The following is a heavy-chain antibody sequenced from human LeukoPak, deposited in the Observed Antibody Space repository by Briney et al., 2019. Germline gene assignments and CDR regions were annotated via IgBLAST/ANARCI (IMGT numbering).Heavy chain of an antibody. J-gene: IGHJ4*02. CDR2: IKQDGSEK. CDR1: GFTFSSYW. Sequence: QPGGSLRLSCAASGFTFSSYWMSSVRQAPGKGLEWVANIKQDGSEKYYVDSVKGRFTISRDNAKNSLYLQMNSLRAEDTAVYYCARDNGGATPHFDYWGQGTLVTVSS. D-gene: IGHD1-26*01. CDR3: ARDNGGATPHFDY. V-gene: IGHV3-7*01.